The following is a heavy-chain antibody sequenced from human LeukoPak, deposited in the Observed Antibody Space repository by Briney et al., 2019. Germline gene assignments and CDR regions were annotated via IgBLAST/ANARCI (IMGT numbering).Heavy chain of an antibody. CDR1: GFTFSSYG. V-gene: IGHV3-30*02. Sequence: PGGSLRLSCAASGFTFSSYGMHWVRQAPGKGLEWVAFIRYDGSNKYYADSVKGRFTISRDNSKNTLYLQMNSLRAEDTAVYYCAKAEYCSSTSCSPHFQHWGQGTLVTVSS. CDR3: AKAEYCSSTSCSPHFQH. D-gene: IGHD2-2*01. J-gene: IGHJ1*01. CDR2: IRYDGSNK.